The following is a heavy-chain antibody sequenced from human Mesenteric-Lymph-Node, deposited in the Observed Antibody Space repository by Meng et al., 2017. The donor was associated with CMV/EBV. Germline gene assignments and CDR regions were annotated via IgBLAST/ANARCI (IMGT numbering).Heavy chain of an antibody. D-gene: IGHD1-7*01. Sequence: GESLKISCAASGFTFSSYNMNWVRQAPGKGLEWVSSISSSSSYIYYADSVKGRFTISRDNAKNSLYLQMNSLRAEDTAVYYCARDLGIKTGTTDYWGQGTLVTVSS. V-gene: IGHV3-21*01. CDR2: ISSSSSYI. CDR3: ARDLGIKTGTTDY. J-gene: IGHJ4*02. CDR1: GFTFSSYN.